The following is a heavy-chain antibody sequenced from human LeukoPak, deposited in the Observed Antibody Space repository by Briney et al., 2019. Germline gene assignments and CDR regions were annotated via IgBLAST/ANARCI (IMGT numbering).Heavy chain of an antibody. CDR3: ARDSETIIAAAGLIDY. V-gene: IGHV3-7*01. J-gene: IGHJ4*02. CDR1: GFTFSSYW. Sequence: GGSLRLSCAASGFTFSSYWMSWVRQAPGKGLEWVANIKQDGSESYYVDSVKGRFTFSRDNAKNSLYLQIISLRAEDTAVYYCARDSETIIAAAGLIDYWGQGTLVTVSS. D-gene: IGHD6-13*01. CDR2: IKQDGSES.